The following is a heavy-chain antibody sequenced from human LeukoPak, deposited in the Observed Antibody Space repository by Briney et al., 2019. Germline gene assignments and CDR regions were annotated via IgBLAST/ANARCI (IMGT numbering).Heavy chain of an antibody. D-gene: IGHD6-19*01. J-gene: IGHJ4*02. Sequence: GASVKVSCKASGYTFTGYYMHWVRQAPGQGLEWMGRINPNSGGTNYAQKFQGRVTMTRDTSISTAYMELSTLRSDDTAVYYCARQMRVSSGWYSDYWGQGTLVTVSS. CDR2: INPNSGGT. V-gene: IGHV1-2*06. CDR1: GYTFTGYY. CDR3: ARQMRVSSGWYSDY.